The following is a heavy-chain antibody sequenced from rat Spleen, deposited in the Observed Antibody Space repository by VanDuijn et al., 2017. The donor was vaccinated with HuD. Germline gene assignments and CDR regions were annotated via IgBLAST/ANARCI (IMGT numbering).Heavy chain of an antibody. V-gene: IGHV5-7*01. CDR1: GFSFSNYD. J-gene: IGHJ2*01. Sequence: EVQLVESGGGLVQPGRSMKLSCAASGFSFSNYDMAWVRQAPKKGLEWVATIRYDGSGTNCRDSVKGRFTISRDNAKSTLYLQMDSLRSEDTATYYCARHPPDTTDYFDYWGQGVMVTVSS. CDR3: ARHPPDTTDYFDY. D-gene: IGHD1-6*01. CDR2: IRYDGSGT.